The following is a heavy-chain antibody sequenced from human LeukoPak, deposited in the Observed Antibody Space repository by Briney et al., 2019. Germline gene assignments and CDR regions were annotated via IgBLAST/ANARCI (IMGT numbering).Heavy chain of an antibody. Sequence: SVKVSCKASGGTFSSYAISWVRQAPGQGLEWMGRIFPIFATANYAQKFQGRVTITADESTSTAYMELSSLRSEDTAVYYCAREGGSYEAYFDYWGQGTLVTVSS. CDR2: IFPIFATA. D-gene: IGHD1-26*01. J-gene: IGHJ4*02. CDR3: AREGGSYEAYFDY. V-gene: IGHV1-69*13. CDR1: GGTFSSYA.